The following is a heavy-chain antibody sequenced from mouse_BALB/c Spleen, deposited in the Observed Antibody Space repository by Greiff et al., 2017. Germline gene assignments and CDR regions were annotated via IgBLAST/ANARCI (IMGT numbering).Heavy chain of an antibody. V-gene: IGHV1-80*01. D-gene: IGHD2-1*01. CDR2: IYPGDGDT. Sequence: QVQLQQSGAELVRPGSSVKISCKASGYAFSSYWMNWVKQRPGQGLEWIGQIYPGDGDTNYNGKFKGKATLTADKSSSTAYMQLSSLTSEDSAVYFCARSGGNYDYWYFDVWGAGTTVTVSS. J-gene: IGHJ1*01. CDR3: ARSGGNYDYWYFDV. CDR1: GYAFSSYW.